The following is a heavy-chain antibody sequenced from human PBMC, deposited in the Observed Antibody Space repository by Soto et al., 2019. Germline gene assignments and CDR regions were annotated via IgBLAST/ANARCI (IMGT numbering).Heavy chain of an antibody. V-gene: IGHV4-31*03. J-gene: IGHJ6*02. CDR1: GGSIRSGGYY. Sequence: SETLSLTCTLSGGSIRSGGYYWRWVRQNPRKGLEWIGNIYYSGNTYYNPSHKSRLTISVDTSKTQFSLTLCSVTAADTAVYYCARDRLMATAGTARHYFGLDVWGQGTTVTVSS. D-gene: IGHD5-18*01. CDR3: ARDRLMATAGTARHYFGLDV. CDR2: IYYSGNT.